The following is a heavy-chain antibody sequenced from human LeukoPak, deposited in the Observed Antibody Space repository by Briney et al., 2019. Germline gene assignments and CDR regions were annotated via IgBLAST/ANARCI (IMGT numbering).Heavy chain of an antibody. Sequence: ASVRVSCKASGYTFTSYGISWVRQAPGQGLEWMGWISAYNGNTNYAQKLQGRVTMTTDTSTSTAYMELRSLRSDDTAVYYCARDGCLEGCSTFDYWGQGTLVTVSS. CDR1: GYTFTSYG. J-gene: IGHJ4*02. D-gene: IGHD3-3*01. CDR3: ARDGCLEGCSTFDY. V-gene: IGHV1-18*01. CDR2: ISAYNGNT.